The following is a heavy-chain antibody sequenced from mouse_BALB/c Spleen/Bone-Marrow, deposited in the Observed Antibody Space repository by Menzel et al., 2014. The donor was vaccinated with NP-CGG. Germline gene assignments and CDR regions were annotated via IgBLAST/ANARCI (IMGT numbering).Heavy chain of an antibody. CDR1: GFNIKDTY. D-gene: IGHD1-1*01. V-gene: IGHV14-3*02. Sequence: VQLQQSGAELVKPGASVKLSCTASGFNIKDTYMHWVKQRPEQGLEWIGRIDPANGNTKYDPKFQGKATITADTSSNTAYLQLGSLTSEDTAAYYCARYYYGSSYFDYWGQGTTLTVSS. CDR3: ARYYYGSSYFDY. J-gene: IGHJ2*01. CDR2: IDPANGNT.